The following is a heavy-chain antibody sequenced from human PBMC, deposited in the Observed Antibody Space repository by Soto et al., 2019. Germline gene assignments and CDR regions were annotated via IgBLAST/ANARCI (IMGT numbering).Heavy chain of an antibody. J-gene: IGHJ6*03. CDR1: GYTFTSYD. D-gene: IGHD2-2*01. Sequence: ASVKVSCKASGYTFTSYDINWVRQATGQGLEWMGWMNPNSGNTGYAQKFQGRVTMTRNTSISTAYMELSSLRSEDTAVYYCARGRSRRVVVVPAAITMDVWGKGTTVTVSS. CDR2: MNPNSGNT. V-gene: IGHV1-8*01. CDR3: ARGRSRRVVVVPAAITMDV.